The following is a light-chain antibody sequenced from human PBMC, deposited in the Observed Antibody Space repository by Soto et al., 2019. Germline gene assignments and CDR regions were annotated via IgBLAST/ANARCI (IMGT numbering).Light chain of an antibody. CDR1: QGISSY. CDR2: AAS. CDR3: QQLNSYPLYT. V-gene: IGKV1-9*01. Sequence: DIQLTQSPSFLSASVGDRVTITCRASQGISSYLAWHQQKPGKVPKLLIYAASTLQSGVPSRFSGSGSGTEFTLTISSLQPEDFATYYCQQLNSYPLYTFGQGTKLEIK. J-gene: IGKJ2*01.